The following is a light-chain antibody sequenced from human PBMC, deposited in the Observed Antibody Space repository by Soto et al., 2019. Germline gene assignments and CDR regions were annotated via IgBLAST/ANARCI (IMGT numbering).Light chain of an antibody. CDR1: RSNIGAGYD. J-gene: IGLJ1*01. CDR3: QTHDSSLSSYV. V-gene: IGLV1-40*01. CDR2: GND. Sequence: QSVLTQPPSVSGAPGQRVTISCTGSRSNIGAGYDVHWYQQLPGTAPKLLIYGNDNRPSGVPDRFSGSKSGTSASLAITGLQAEDEANYYCQTHDSSLSSYVFGTGTKLTV.